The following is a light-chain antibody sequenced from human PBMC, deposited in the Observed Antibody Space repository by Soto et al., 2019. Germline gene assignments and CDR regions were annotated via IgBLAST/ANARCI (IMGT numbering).Light chain of an antibody. Sequence: EIVWTQSPATLSLSPGERATLSCRASQSVRNYLAWYQQKYGQAPRLLIYDASNRATGIPARFSGSGPGTDFTLTISSLEPEDFAVYYCQQRSNWPLITFGQGTRLEIK. V-gene: IGKV3-11*01. J-gene: IGKJ5*01. CDR2: DAS. CDR3: QQRSNWPLIT. CDR1: QSVRNY.